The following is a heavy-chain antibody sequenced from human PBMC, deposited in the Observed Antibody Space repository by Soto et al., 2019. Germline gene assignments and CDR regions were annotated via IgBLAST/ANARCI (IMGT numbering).Heavy chain of an antibody. CDR2: IWYDGSNK. CDR3: ARDKLLGSTVGYYFDY. V-gene: IGHV3-33*01. Sequence: QVQLVESGGGVVQPGRSLRLSCAASGFTFSSYGMHWVRQAPGKGLEWVAVIWYDGSNKYYADSEKGRFTISRDNSKNTLYLQMNSLRAEDTAVYYCARDKLLGSTVGYYFDYWGQGTLVTVSS. D-gene: IGHD2-15*01. CDR1: GFTFSSYG. J-gene: IGHJ4*02.